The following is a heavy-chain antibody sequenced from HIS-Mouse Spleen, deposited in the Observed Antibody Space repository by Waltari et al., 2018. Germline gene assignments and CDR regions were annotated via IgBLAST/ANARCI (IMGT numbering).Heavy chain of an antibody. CDR2: INHSGRT. J-gene: IGHJ4*02. V-gene: IGHV4-34*01. CDR1: GGSFSGYY. CDR3: ARGYTAMVRLGGL. Sequence: QVQLQQWGAGLLKPSETLSLTCAVYGGSFSGYYWSWIRKPPGKGLEWIGEINHSGRTNYNPSLKSRVTISVDTSKNQFSLKLSSVTAADTAVYYCARGYTAMVRLGGLRGQGTLVTVSS. D-gene: IGHD5-18*01.